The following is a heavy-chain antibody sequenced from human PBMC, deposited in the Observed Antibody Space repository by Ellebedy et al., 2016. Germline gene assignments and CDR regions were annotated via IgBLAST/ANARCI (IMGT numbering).Heavy chain of an antibody. CDR3: ARDADYYDSSGYYYYYMDV. V-gene: IGHV3-30-3*01. J-gene: IGHJ6*03. CDR1: GFTFSSYA. Sequence: GGSLRLXCAASGFTFSSYAMHWVRQAPGKGLEWVAVISYDGSNKYYADSVKGRFTISRDNSKNTLYLQMNSLRAEDTAVYYCARDADYYDSSGYYYYYMDVWGKGTTVTVSS. CDR2: ISYDGSNK. D-gene: IGHD3-22*01.